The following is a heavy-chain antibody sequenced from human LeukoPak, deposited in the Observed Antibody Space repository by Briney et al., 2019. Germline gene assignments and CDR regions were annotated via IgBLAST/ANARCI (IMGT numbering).Heavy chain of an antibody. Sequence: ASVKVSCKASGYIFTSYSIIGVRQAPGQGLEWMGWISAYNGDANYVQKFQGRVTMTTDTSTSTAYMELKSLRSDDTAVYYCAREEGAPIAAVDIWGLGTKVTVSS. J-gene: IGHJ3*02. CDR3: AREEGAPIAAVDI. CDR2: ISAYNGDA. V-gene: IGHV1-18*01. CDR1: GYIFTSYS. D-gene: IGHD6-13*01.